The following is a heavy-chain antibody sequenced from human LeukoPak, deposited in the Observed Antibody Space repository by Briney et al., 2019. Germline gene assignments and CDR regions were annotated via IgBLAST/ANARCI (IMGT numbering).Heavy chain of an antibody. V-gene: IGHV1-69*04. J-gene: IGHJ4*02. CDR1: GGTFSSYA. Sequence: AASVKVSCKASGGTFSSYAISWVRQAPGQGLGWTGGIIPILGIANYAQKFQGRVTITADKSTSTAYMELSSLRSEDTAVYYCASDYGAPFDYWGQGTLVTVSS. CDR2: IIPILGIA. CDR3: ASDYGAPFDY. D-gene: IGHD4-17*01.